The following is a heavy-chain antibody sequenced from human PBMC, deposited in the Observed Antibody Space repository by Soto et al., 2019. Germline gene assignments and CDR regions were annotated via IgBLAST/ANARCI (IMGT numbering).Heavy chain of an antibody. V-gene: IGHV3-7*01. CDR1: GFTFSTSW. CDR2: INGDGSEE. J-gene: IGHJ4*02. Sequence: EVQLVESGGVLVQPGGSLRVSCAASGFTFSTSWMNWVRQAPGKGLEWVANINGDGSEEYYVDSVRGRFTISRDNVKNSLFLQMNSLRAEDTAVYYWAAGFPPDYWGQGTLVTVSS. D-gene: IGHD3-10*01. CDR3: AAGFPPDY.